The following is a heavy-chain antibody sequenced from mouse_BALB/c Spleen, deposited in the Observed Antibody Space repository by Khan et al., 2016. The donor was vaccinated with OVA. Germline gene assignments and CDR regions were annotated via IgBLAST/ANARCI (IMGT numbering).Heavy chain of an antibody. CDR3: TISYESYYFDY. Sequence: VQLQQSGTVLARPGASVKMSCKASGYSFTSYWMHWVKQRHGKGLEWIGAIYTGNSDTRYNQKFKGKAKLTAVTAASTANMELSSRTNEDSAVYYFTISYESYYFDYWGQGTTLTVSA. V-gene: IGHV1-5*01. J-gene: IGHJ2*01. CDR2: IYTGNSDT. CDR1: GYSFTSYW. D-gene: IGHD2-3*01.